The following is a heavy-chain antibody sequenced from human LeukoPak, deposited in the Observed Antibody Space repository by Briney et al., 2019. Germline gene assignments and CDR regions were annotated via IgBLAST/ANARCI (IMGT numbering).Heavy chain of an antibody. D-gene: IGHD7-27*01. V-gene: IGHV3-23*01. J-gene: IGHJ6*02. CDR2: LSGSASST. CDR1: GFTFSTYA. Sequence: GGSLRLSCAASGFTFSTYAMNWVRQAPGKGLEWVSSLSGSASSTYYADSVKGRFTISRDNSKNTLSLQMNSLRADDTAVYYCARDGEPRYWGSGYYYGMDVWGQGTTVAVSS. CDR3: ARDGEPRYWGSGYYYGMDV.